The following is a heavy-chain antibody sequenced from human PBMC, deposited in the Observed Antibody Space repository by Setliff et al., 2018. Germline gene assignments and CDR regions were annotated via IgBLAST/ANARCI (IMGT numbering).Heavy chain of an antibody. V-gene: IGHV4-34*01. J-gene: IGHJ5*02. CDR3: ARAAKYDSSGYYGFWFDP. CDR1: GGSFSYYY. Sequence: SETLSLTCAVYGGSFSYYYWTWIRQPPGKGLEWIGEINHSGSTNYNPSLKSRVTISVDTSKNQFSLKLSSVTAADTAVYYCARAAKYDSSGYYGFWFDPWGQGTLVTVSS. CDR2: INHSGST. D-gene: IGHD3-22*01.